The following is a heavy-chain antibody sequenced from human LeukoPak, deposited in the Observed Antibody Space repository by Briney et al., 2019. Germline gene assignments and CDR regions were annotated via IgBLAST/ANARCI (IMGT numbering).Heavy chain of an antibody. CDR3: AKDGRGSSSWFDY. D-gene: IGHD6-13*01. V-gene: IGHV3-66*01. CDR2: IYSGGST. CDR1: GFTVSSNY. Sequence: PGGSLRLSCAASGFTVSSNYMSWVRQAPGKGLEWVSVIYSGGSTYYADSVKGRFTISRDNSKNTLYLQMNSLRAEDTAVYYCAKDGRGSSSWFDYWGQGTLVTVSS. J-gene: IGHJ4*02.